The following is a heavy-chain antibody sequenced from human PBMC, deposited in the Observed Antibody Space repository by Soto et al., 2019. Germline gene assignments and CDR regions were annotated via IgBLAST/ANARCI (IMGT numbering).Heavy chain of an antibody. CDR2: IESDGSSP. Sequence: EVQLVESGGGLVQPGGSLRLSCAASGFTFSSYWMHWVRQAPGEGLVWVSRIESDGSSPIYADSVKGRFTISRDNAKNTLYLQMNSLRAEDTAVYYCAKSNWFDPWGQGTLVTVST. V-gene: IGHV3-74*01. CDR3: AKSNWFDP. CDR1: GFTFSSYW. J-gene: IGHJ5*02.